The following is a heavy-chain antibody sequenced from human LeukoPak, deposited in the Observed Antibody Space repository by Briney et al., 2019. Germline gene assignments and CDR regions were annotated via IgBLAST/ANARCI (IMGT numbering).Heavy chain of an antibody. CDR3: ARHNGFDRGYYYYMDV. D-gene: IGHD3-9*01. CDR1: GGFIKSYY. J-gene: IGHJ6*03. CDR2: VYTSGIT. V-gene: IGHV4-4*07. Sequence: SETLSLTCTVSGGFIKSYYWSWIRQPAGKGLEWIGRVYTSGITNYNPSLKSRITMSVDTSKNQFSLKLTSVTAADTAVYYCARHNGFDRGYYYYMDVWGKGTTVTVSS.